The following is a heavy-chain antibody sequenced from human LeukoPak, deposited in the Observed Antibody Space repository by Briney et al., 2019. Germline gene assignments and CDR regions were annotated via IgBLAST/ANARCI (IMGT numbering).Heavy chain of an antibody. Sequence: PSQTLSLTCTVSGGSISSGSYYWSWIRQHPGKGLEWIGYIYYSGSTYYNPSLKSRVTISVDTCKNQFSLKLSSVTAADTAVYYCARDRSRSYGDYAWFDPWGQGTLVTVSS. CDR3: ARDRSRSYGDYAWFDP. D-gene: IGHD4-17*01. J-gene: IGHJ5*02. CDR2: IYYSGST. CDR1: GGSISSGSYY. V-gene: IGHV4-31*03.